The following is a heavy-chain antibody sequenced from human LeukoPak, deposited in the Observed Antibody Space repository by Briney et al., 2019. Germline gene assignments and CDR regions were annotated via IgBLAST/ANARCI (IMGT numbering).Heavy chain of an antibody. V-gene: IGHV1-2*02. D-gene: IGHD5-24*01. CDR3: ARETRGAGAMATITAFDY. Sequence: ASVKVSCKASGYTFNGYYIHWVRQAPGQGLEWMGWINPNSGGTNYAQKFQGRVTMTRDTSISTAYMELSRLRSDDTAVYYCARETRGAGAMATITAFDYWGQGTLVTVSS. CDR2: INPNSGGT. J-gene: IGHJ4*02. CDR1: GYTFNGYY.